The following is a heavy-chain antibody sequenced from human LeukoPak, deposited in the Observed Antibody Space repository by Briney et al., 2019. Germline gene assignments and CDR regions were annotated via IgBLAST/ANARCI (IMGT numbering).Heavy chain of an antibody. J-gene: IGHJ6*02. V-gene: IGHV3-23*01. D-gene: IGHD6-13*01. CDR2: ISGSGGST. CDR1: GFTFSSYG. CDR3: AKGWDSSSWSPMDV. Sequence: GGSLRLSCAASGFTFSSYGMHWVRQAPGKGLEWVSAISGSGGSTYYADSVKGRFTISRDNSKNTLYLQMNSLRAEDTAVYYCAKGWDSSSWSPMDVWGQGTTVTVSS.